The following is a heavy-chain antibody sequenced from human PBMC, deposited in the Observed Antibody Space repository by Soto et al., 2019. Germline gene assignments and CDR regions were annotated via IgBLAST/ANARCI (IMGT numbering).Heavy chain of an antibody. V-gene: IGHV3-33*01. CDR3: TTGRNGAFDI. CDR2: IWYDGSNK. CDR1: GFTFSSYG. Sequence: GGSLRLSCAASGFTFSSYGMHWVRQAPGKGLEWVAVIWYDGSNKYYADSVKGRFTISRDNSKNTLYLQMNSLRAEDTAVYYCTTGRNGAFDIWGQGTMVTVSS. J-gene: IGHJ3*02. D-gene: IGHD3-10*01.